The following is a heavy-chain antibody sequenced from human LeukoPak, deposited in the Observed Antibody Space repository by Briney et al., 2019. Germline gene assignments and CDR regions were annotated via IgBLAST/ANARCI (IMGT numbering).Heavy chain of an antibody. CDR2: ISSSSSTI. CDR3: ATYGDHTPDYYYGMDV. V-gene: IGHV3-48*04. Sequence: GGSLRLSCAASGFTFSSYSMNWVRQAPGKGREWASYISSSSSTIYYADSVKGRFTISRDNAKNSLYLQMNSLRAADTAVYYCATYGDHTPDYYYGMDVWGQGTTVTVSS. D-gene: IGHD4-17*01. J-gene: IGHJ6*02. CDR1: GFTFSSYS.